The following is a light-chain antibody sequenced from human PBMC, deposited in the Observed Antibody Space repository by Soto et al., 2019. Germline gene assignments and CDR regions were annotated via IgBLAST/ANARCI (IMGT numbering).Light chain of an antibody. J-gene: IGKJ5*01. CDR1: QSVSSSY. Sequence: PGEIVTLACSASQSVSSSYLTWXQXXPGXXXXLXXXGASNRATGIPDRFSGSGSGTDFTLTISSLEPEDFAVYYCQQRSNWPPITFGQGTRLEIK. CDR3: QQRSNWPPIT. CDR2: GAS. V-gene: IGKV3D-20*02.